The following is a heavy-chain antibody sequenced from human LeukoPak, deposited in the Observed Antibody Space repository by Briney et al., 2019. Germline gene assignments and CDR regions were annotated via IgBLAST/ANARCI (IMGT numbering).Heavy chain of an antibody. J-gene: IGHJ4*02. Sequence: SETLSLTCTVSGASISSYYWSWIRQPPGKGLEWIGYISYSGSTNYNPSLKSRATISADTSKNQVSLTLSSVTAADTAVYYCARHPELYFFDYWGQGTLVTVSS. V-gene: IGHV4-59*08. CDR2: ISYSGST. CDR1: GASISSYY. CDR3: ARHPELYFFDY. D-gene: IGHD3-10*01.